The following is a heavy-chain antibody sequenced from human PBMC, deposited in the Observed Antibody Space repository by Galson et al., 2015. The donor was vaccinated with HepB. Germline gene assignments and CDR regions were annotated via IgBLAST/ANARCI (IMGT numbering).Heavy chain of an antibody. J-gene: IGHJ4*02. Sequence: SLRLSCAASEFSLSSYVMNWVRQAPGKGLEWVALISYGGSNQYYADLVEGRFTISRDNVKNTLFLQMNSLKVEDTAVYYCARGPRLWDPFDYWGQGTLVTVSS. CDR3: ARGPRLWDPFDY. CDR2: ISYGGSNQ. V-gene: IGHV3-30*04. D-gene: IGHD1-26*01. CDR1: EFSLSSYV.